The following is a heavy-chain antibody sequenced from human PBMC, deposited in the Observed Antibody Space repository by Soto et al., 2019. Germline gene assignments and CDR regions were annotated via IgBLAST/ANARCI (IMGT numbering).Heavy chain of an antibody. CDR3: AREDGVVGDTSAFAH. CDR2: INGRGNYR. D-gene: IGHD1-26*01. V-gene: IGHV3-21*01. CDR1: GFTLTTYT. Sequence: EVQLVESGGGLVKPGGSLRLSCAASGFTLTTYTMNWVRQAPGRGLEWVSSINGRGNYRYYTDSVEGRFTISRDNAQNSLYLQMNSLRVEDTGVYYCAREDGVVGDTSAFAHWGQGTLVTVSS. J-gene: IGHJ4*02.